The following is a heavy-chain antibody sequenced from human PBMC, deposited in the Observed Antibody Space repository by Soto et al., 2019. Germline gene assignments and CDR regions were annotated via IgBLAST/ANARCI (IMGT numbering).Heavy chain of an antibody. J-gene: IGHJ6*02. V-gene: IGHV6-1*01. CDR3: AREEGDIVFTNHQGRYYYSGMDV. CDR2: TYYRSKWYN. CDR1: GDSVSSNSAA. Sequence: SQTLSLTCAISGDSVSSNSAAWNWIRQSPSRGLEWLGRTYYRSKWYNDYAVSVKSRITINPDTSKNQFSLQLNSVTPEDTAVYYCAREEGDIVFTNHQGRYYYSGMDVWGQGTTVTVSS. D-gene: IGHD5-12*01.